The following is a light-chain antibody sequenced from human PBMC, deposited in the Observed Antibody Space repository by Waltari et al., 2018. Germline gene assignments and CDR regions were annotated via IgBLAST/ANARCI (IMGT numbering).Light chain of an antibody. CDR2: EVT. V-gene: IGLV2-14*01. J-gene: IGLJ2*01. Sequence: QSALTQPASVSGSPGQSNTIPCPGTSSDVCNYNYVSWYQQHPGKAPKLMIYEVTNRPSGVSNRFSGSKSGNTASLTISGLQAEDEADYYCFSYTSSSSLVFGGGTKLTVL. CDR1: SSDVCNYNY. CDR3: FSYTSSSSLV.